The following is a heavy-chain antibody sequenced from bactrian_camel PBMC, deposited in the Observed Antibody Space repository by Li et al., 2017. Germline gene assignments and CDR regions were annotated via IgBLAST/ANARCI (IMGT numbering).Heavy chain of an antibody. J-gene: IGHJ4*01. CDR1: GYTYSGHC. D-gene: IGHD6*01. CDR2: VIAGSGSP. V-gene: IGHV3S1*01. CDR3: AKRGDEAGVWYEFHS. Sequence: VQLVESGGGSVQAGGSLRLSCAFSGYTYSGHCLGWFRQAPGKEREGVAVIAGSGSPGYADSVKGRFTISRDNAKNTLYPQLSNLKTEDTAMYYCAKRGDEAGVWYEFHSWGQGTQVTVS.